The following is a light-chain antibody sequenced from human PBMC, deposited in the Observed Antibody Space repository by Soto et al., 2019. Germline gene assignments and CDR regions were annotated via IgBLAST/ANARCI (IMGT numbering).Light chain of an antibody. J-gene: IGLJ2*01. CDR1: SSDVGTYNY. CDR3: TSYTSSSTLV. CDR2: DVS. Sequence: QSVLTQPASVSASPGQSITISCTGTSSDVGTYNYVSWYQQHAGKVPKLMIYDVSNRPSGVSDRCSGSKSGNTASLTISGLQAEDEADYYCTSYTSSSTLVFGGGTKVTVL. V-gene: IGLV2-14*01.